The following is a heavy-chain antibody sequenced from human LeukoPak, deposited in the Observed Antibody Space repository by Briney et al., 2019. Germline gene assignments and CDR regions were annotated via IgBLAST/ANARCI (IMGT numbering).Heavy chain of an antibody. Sequence: SETLSLTCTVSGGSISIYYWSWLRQPAGRGLEWIGRVYSSGSTIYNPSLKSRVTMSVDTSKSQFSLKLRSVTAADTAVYYCARETGDYDILNPWGQGTLVTVSS. CDR1: GGSISIYY. CDR3: ARETGDYDILNP. CDR2: VYSSGST. D-gene: IGHD3-9*01. V-gene: IGHV4-4*07. J-gene: IGHJ5*02.